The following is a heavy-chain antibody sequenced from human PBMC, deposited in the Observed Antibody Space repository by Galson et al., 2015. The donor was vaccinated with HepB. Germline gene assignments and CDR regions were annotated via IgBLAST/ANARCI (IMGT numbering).Heavy chain of an antibody. CDR2: IRSKANSYAT. CDR3: TRGHYDILTGTSYFDY. D-gene: IGHD3-9*01. Sequence: SLRLSCAASGFTFSGSAMHWVRQASGKGLEWVGRIRSKANSYATAYAASVKGRFTISRDDSKNTAYLQMNSLKTEDTAVYYCTRGHYDILTGTSYFDYWGQGTLVTVSS. CDR1: GFTFSGSA. V-gene: IGHV3-73*01. J-gene: IGHJ4*02.